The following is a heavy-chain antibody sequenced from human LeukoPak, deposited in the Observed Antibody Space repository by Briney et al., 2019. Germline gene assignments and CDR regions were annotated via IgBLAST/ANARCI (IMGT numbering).Heavy chain of an antibody. CDR1: GYTFTDYN. D-gene: IGHD2-15*01. CDR2: IDPNRGVT. CDR3: ARDWDQLVPSKGGPPRYFYFMDV. Sequence: ASVEVSCKTSGYTFTDYNMHWVRQAPGQGPEWMGWIDPNRGVTNYAHRFQDRVTITRDTSISTVYMELNNLRSDDTAVYYCARDWDQLVPSKGGPPRYFYFMDVWGKGTSVIVSS. V-gene: IGHV1-2*07. J-gene: IGHJ6*03.